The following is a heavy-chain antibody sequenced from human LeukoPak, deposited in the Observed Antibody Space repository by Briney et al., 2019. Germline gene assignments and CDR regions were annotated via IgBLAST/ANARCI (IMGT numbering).Heavy chain of an antibody. Sequence: HPGGSLRLSCAASGFTFSSYAMSWVRQAPGKGLEWVSGISGSGSSRYYADSVTGRFTISRDNSKNTLYLQMNSLRAEDTAVYYCAKEVTYYYDSSGYFDYWGQGTLVTASS. D-gene: IGHD3-22*01. CDR3: AKEVTYYYDSSGYFDY. V-gene: IGHV3-23*01. J-gene: IGHJ4*02. CDR1: GFTFSSYA. CDR2: ISGSGSSR.